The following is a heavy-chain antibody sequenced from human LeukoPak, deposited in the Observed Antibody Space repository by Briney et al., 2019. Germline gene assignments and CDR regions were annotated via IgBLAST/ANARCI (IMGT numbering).Heavy chain of an antibody. Sequence: PSETLSLTCTVSGGSIVSHYWNWIRQPAGRGLEWIGRSYASGTTNTSPSLKSRVTMSVDTSKNQFSLKLSSVTAADTAVYYCARPYSSSGAFDIWGQGTMVTVSS. CDR3: ARPYSSSGAFDI. CDR2: SYASGTT. CDR1: GGSIVSHY. J-gene: IGHJ3*02. D-gene: IGHD6-13*01. V-gene: IGHV4-4*07.